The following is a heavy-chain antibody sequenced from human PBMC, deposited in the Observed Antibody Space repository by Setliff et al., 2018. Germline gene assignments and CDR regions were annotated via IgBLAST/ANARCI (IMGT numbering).Heavy chain of an antibody. CDR3: TRAYSGSHDY. V-gene: IGHV4-39*07. CDR2: IYHSGTT. D-gene: IGHD1-26*01. CDR1: GGSISSSSYY. Sequence: SETLSLTCTVSGGSISSSSYYWGWIRQPPGKGLEWIGEIYHSGTTNYNPSLKSRVTMSVDKSRNQFSLRLTSVTAADTAIYYCTRAYSGSHDYWGQGTLVTV. J-gene: IGHJ4*02.